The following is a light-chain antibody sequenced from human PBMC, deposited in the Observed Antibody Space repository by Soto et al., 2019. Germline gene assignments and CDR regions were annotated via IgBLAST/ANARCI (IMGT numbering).Light chain of an antibody. CDR3: QSYDSSLSSSVV. CDR1: TSNIGAGYD. CDR2: DNS. Sequence: QSVLTQPPSVSGAPGQRVTISCTGSTSNIGAGYDVHWYQQFPGTAPKLLIYDNSIRPSGVPDRFSGSKSDTSASLAITGLQAEDDADYYCQSYDSSLSSSVVFGGGTKVTVL. V-gene: IGLV1-40*01. J-gene: IGLJ2*01.